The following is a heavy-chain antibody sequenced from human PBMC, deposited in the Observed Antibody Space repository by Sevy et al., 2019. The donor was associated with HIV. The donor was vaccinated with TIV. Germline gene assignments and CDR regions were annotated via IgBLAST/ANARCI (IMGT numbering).Heavy chain of an antibody. D-gene: IGHD3-22*01. V-gene: IGHV4-39*01. Sequence: ETLSLTCTVSGGSISSSSYYWGWIRQPPGKGLEWIGSIYYSGSTYYNPSLKSRVTISVDTSKNQFSLKLSSVTAAETAVYYCASQIYYYDSSGYSRDAFDIWGQGTMVTVSS. CDR3: ASQIYYYDSSGYSRDAFDI. J-gene: IGHJ3*02. CDR2: IYYSGST. CDR1: GGSISSSSYY.